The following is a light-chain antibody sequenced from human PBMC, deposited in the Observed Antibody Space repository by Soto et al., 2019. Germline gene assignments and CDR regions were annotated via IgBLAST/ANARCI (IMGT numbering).Light chain of an antibody. J-gene: IGKJ1*01. CDR2: RAS. Sequence: DIPMTQSPSSLSESVGDRVTISCRSSQSVGTNLNWYQQKPGTAPRLLISRASTVRSGVPPRFSGSGSGRDFTLTNSSLRPEDIGTYFCQQSYSSPWTFGPGTRVEI. V-gene: IGKV1-39*01. CDR3: QQSYSSPWT. CDR1: QSVGTN.